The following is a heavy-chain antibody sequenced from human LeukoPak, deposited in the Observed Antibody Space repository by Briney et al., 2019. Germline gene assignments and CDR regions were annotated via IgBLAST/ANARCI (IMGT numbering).Heavy chain of an antibody. Sequence: SETLSLTCTVSGGSISSSGYCWGWIRQPPGTGLEWIGSIYYSGSTYYNPSLKSRVTISVDTSKNQFSLKPSSVTAADTAVYYCARDLSGNYYYYYMDVWGKGTTVTVSS. CDR3: ARDLSGNYYYYYMDV. V-gene: IGHV4-39*07. J-gene: IGHJ6*03. D-gene: IGHD1-26*01. CDR1: GGSISSSGYC. CDR2: IYYSGST.